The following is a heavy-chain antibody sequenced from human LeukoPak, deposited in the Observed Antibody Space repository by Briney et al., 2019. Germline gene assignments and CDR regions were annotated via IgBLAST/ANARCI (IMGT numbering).Heavy chain of an antibody. Sequence: ASVKVSCKASGYTFTSYGISWVRQAPGQGLEWMGWISAYNGNTNYAQKLQGRVTMTTDTSTSTAYMELRSLRSDDTAVYYCARDRRVYDFWSGYYGPDFHYWGQGTLVTVSS. V-gene: IGHV1-18*01. CDR2: ISAYNGNT. CDR1: GYTFTSYG. CDR3: ARDRRVYDFWSGYYGPDFHY. J-gene: IGHJ4*02. D-gene: IGHD3-3*01.